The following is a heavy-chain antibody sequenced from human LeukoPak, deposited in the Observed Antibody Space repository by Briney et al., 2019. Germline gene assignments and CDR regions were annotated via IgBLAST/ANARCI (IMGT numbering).Heavy chain of an antibody. CDR1: GFTFNNYA. CDR3: GKRELWHGSGEDA. Sequence: GGSLRLSCAASGFTFNNYAMSWFRQTPGKGLEWVSAISGSGDRTYYAESVKGRFSISRDNSKNTLYLQMHSLRAEDTAVNYCGKRELWHGSGEDAWGQGTTVTVSS. J-gene: IGHJ6*02. D-gene: IGHD3-10*01. CDR2: ISGSGDRT. V-gene: IGHV3-23*01.